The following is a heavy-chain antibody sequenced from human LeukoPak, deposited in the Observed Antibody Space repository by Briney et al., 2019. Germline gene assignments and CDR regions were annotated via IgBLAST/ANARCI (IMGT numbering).Heavy chain of an antibody. CDR1: GFTFSSYA. CDR3: ARGYSSGWVYYYYMDV. Sequence: GGSLRLSCAASGFTFSSYAMHWVRQAPGKGLEWVAVISYDGSNKYYADSVKGRFTISRDNSKNTLYLQMNSLRAEDTAGYYCARGYSSGWVYYYYMDVWGKGTTVTVSS. J-gene: IGHJ6*03. D-gene: IGHD6-19*01. V-gene: IGHV3-30*04. CDR2: ISYDGSNK.